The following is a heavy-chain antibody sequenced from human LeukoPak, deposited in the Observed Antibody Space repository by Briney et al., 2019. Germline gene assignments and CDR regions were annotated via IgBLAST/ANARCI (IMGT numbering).Heavy chain of an antibody. CDR3: ATGYGDFRVEGRYFYS. CDR1: GGSISSNY. J-gene: IGHJ4*02. Sequence: SETLSLTCSVSGGSISSNYWSWVRQPPGKGLEFIGHVHYSGTTNYNPSLRSRVTISIDTSKKHFFLKLKSVTAADTAVYYCATGYGDFRVEGRYFYSWGQGTLVTVSS. CDR2: VHYSGTT. D-gene: IGHD4-17*01. V-gene: IGHV4-59*01.